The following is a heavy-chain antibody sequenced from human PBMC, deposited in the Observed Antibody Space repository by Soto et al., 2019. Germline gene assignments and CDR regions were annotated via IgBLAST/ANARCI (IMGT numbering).Heavy chain of an antibody. J-gene: IGHJ4*02. D-gene: IGHD6-13*01. CDR2: IYYSGST. CDR3: ARRSWYGLDY. V-gene: IGHV4-59*01. CDR1: GGSISSYY. Sequence: SETLSLTCTVSGGSISSYYWSWIRQPPGKGLEWIGYIYYSGSTNYNPSLKSRVTISVDTSKNQFSLKLCSVTAADTAVYYCARRSWYGLDYWGQGTLVTVSS.